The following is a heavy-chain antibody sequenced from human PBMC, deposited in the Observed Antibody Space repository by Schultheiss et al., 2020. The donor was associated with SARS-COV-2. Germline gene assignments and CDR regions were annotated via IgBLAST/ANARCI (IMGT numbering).Heavy chain of an antibody. Sequence: GGSLRLSCAASGFTFSSFAMHWVRQAPGKGLEWVSRIISDGSSTSYADSVKGRFTISRDNAKNTLYLQMNSLRAEDTAVYYCAIITGTTPYYYYGMDVWGQGTTVTVSS. CDR2: IISDGSST. J-gene: IGHJ6*02. D-gene: IGHD1-20*01. V-gene: IGHV3-74*01. CDR1: GFTFSSFA. CDR3: AIITGTTPYYYYGMDV.